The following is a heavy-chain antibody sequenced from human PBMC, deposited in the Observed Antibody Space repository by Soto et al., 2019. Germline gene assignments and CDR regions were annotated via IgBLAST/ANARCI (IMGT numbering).Heavy chain of an antibody. CDR1: GFTFSDYY. D-gene: IGHD2-15*01. J-gene: IGHJ2*01. V-gene: IGHV3-11*01. Sequence: QVQLVESGGGLVKPGGSLRLSCAASGFTFSDYYMTWIRQAPGKGLEWVSYMSRRDDTIFYADSVKGRFTISRDNAKNSLYLQMHSLRAEDTAVYYCARVVVVVAATRYWYFDLWGRGTLVTVSS. CDR3: ARVVVVVAATRYWYFDL. CDR2: MSRRDDTI.